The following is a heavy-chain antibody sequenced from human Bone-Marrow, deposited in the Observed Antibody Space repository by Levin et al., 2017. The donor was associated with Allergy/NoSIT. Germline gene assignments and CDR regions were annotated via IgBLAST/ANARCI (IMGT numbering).Heavy chain of an antibody. CDR2: ILDDGSDQ. V-gene: IGHV3-33*01. J-gene: IGHJ6*01. CDR1: GFTFSDYG. Sequence: GGSLRLSCAASGFTFSDYGMHWVRQAPGKGLEWVAVILDDGSDQKYADSVKGRFTISRDNSKNALYLQMNSLRVDDTAVYYCVRDSISIDNGMDVWGQGTTVTVSS. CDR3: VRDSISIDNGMDV. D-gene: IGHD2-2*01.